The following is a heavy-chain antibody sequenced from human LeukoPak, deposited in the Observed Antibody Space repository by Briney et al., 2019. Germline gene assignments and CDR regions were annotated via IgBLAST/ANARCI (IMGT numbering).Heavy chain of an antibody. CDR3: AKDREFRSYGYYFDY. D-gene: IGHD5-18*01. Sequence: GGSLTLSCAASGFTFDDYAMHWLRQAPGKGLEWVSGISWNSGSIGYADSVKGRFTISRDNAKNSLYLQMNSLRAEDTALYYCAKDREFRSYGYYFDYWGQGTLVTVP. CDR1: GFTFDDYA. V-gene: IGHV3-9*01. J-gene: IGHJ4*02. CDR2: ISWNSGSI.